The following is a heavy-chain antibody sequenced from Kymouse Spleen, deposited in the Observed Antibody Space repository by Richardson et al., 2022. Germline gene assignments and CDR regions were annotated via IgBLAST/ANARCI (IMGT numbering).Heavy chain of an antibody. D-gene: IGHD6-13*01. V-gene: IGHV3-30*18. Sequence: QVQLVESGGGVVQPGRSLRLSCAASGFTFSSYGMHWVRQAPGKGLEWVAVISYDGSNKYYADSVKGRFTISRDNSKNTLYLQMNSLRAEDTAVYYCAKDPYSSSWYDYYYYGMDVWGQGTTVTVSS. CDR1: GFTFSSYG. J-gene: IGHJ6*02. CDR3: AKDPYSSSWYDYYYYGMDV. CDR2: ISYDGSNK.